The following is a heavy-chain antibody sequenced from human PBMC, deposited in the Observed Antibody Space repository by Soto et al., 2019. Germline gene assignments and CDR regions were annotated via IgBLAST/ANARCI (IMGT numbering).Heavy chain of an antibody. V-gene: IGHV3-9*01. D-gene: IGHD1-26*01. Sequence: EVQLGESGGGLVQPGWSLRLSCAASGFIFNDYTMHWVRQAPGKGLEWVSGISWNGKEIGYADSVKGRFIVSRDNAKNSLYLQLNSLRVEDTALYFCVKDSSWEPRILDFWGQGTRVTVSS. J-gene: IGHJ3*01. CDR2: ISWNGKEI. CDR1: GFIFNDYT. CDR3: VKDSSWEPRILDF.